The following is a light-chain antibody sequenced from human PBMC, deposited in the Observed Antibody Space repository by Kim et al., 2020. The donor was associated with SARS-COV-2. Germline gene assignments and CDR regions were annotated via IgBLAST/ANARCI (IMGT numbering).Light chain of an antibody. CDR1: QSVSITY. J-gene: IGKJ1*01. CDR3: HQHGPSPWT. CDR2: GAS. V-gene: IGKV3-20*01. Sequence: SPGERATLSCRASQSVSITYFSWYQQKPGQPPRLLIYGASDRAAGVPDRFSGSGSGTDFTLAISRLEPEDFAVYFCHQHGPSPWTFGQGTKVDIK.